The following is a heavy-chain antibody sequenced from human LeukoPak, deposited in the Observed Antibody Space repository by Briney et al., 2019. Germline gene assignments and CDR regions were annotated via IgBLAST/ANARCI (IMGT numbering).Heavy chain of an antibody. CDR1: RFTFSSYG. CDR3: AKDHRGSSWYPNFDY. J-gene: IGHJ4*02. D-gene: IGHD6-13*01. CDR2: ISYDGSNK. V-gene: IGHV3-30*18. Sequence: GRSLRLSCAASRFTFSSYGVHWVRQAPGKGLEWVAVISYDGSNKYYADSVKGRFTISRDNSKNTLYLQMNSLRAEDTAVYYCAKDHRGSSWYPNFDYWGQGTLVTVSS.